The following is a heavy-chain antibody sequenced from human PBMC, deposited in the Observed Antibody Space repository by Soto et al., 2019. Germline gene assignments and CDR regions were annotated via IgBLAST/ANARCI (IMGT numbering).Heavy chain of an antibody. Sequence: GSLRLSCTGSGFDFGDYYMSWIRQAPGKGLEWVSYIDSGYGTTYYTDSVKGRFTISRDNAKKTVYLQMSSLRVEDTALYYCVRPYYSSSWFPFDRWGQGTLVTVSS. CDR2: IDSGYGTT. V-gene: IGHV3-11*01. CDR1: GFDFGDYY. J-gene: IGHJ4*02. D-gene: IGHD6-13*01. CDR3: VRPYYSSSWFPFDR.